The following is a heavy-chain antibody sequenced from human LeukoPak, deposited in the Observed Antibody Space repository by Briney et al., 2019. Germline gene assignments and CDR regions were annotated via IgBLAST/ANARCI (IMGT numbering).Heavy chain of an antibody. J-gene: IGHJ5*02. CDR3: ARDLGNWFDP. V-gene: IGHV4-61*01. Sequence: PSETLSLTCTVSGGXVSSGSYYWSWIRQPPGKGLEWIGYIYYSGSTNYNPSLKSRVTISVDTSKNQFSLKLSSVTAADTAVYYCARDLGNWFDPWGQGTLVTVSS. CDR2: IYYSGST. D-gene: IGHD3-16*01. CDR1: GGXVSSGSYY.